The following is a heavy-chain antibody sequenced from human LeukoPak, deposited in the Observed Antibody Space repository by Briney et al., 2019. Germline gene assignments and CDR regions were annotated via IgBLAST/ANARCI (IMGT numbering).Heavy chain of an antibody. CDR3: ARGFGAYSYGTFDI. J-gene: IGHJ3*02. CDR1: GFTFSSSA. Sequence: GGSLRLSCAASGFTFSSSAMNWVRQAPGKGLEWVSYISSSGSSTYYADSVKGRFTISRDNAKNSLYLQMNALGDEDTAVYFCARGFGAYSYGTFDIWGQGTMVTVSS. D-gene: IGHD5-18*01. CDR2: ISSSGSST. V-gene: IGHV3-48*02.